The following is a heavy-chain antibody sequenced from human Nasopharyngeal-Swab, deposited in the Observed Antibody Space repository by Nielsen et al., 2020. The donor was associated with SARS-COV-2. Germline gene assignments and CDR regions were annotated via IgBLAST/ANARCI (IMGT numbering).Heavy chain of an antibody. Sequence: GESLKISCAASGFTFSSYAIHWVRQAPGKGLEWVTFISYDGRNKYYADSVKGRFTISRDNSKNTLYLQMNSLRAEDTAVYYCAKDTQGIVVVYYFDYWGQGTLVTVSS. CDR1: GFTFSSYA. CDR3: AKDTQGIVVVYYFDY. D-gene: IGHD3-22*01. J-gene: IGHJ4*02. V-gene: IGHV3-30*04. CDR2: ISYDGRNK.